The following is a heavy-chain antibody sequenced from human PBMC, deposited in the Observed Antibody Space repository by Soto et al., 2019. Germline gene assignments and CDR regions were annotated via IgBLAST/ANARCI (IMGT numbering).Heavy chain of an antibody. V-gene: IGHV3-23*01. J-gene: IGHJ4*02. CDR3: AKAQVRARGVIIPDY. CDR1: GFTFSSYA. D-gene: IGHD3-10*01. Sequence: VQLLESGGGLVQPGGSLSLSCAASGFTFSSYAMSWVRQAPGKGLEWVSAISGSGGSTSYADSVKGRFTIARDNSKNTLYLQMTSLRAEDTAVYYCAKAQVRARGVIIPDYWGKGTLVTFSS. CDR2: ISGSGGST.